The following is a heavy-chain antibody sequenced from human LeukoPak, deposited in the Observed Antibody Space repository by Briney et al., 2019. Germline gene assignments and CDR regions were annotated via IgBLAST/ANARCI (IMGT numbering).Heavy chain of an antibody. J-gene: IGHJ3*02. CDR3: ARTYDFGIGPPGDAFDN. D-gene: IGHD3-3*01. V-gene: IGHV3-48*01. Sequence: GGSLRLSCAASGFTFTMFSMNWLRQAPGKGLEWIAFIRGRSDTTYYDDSVQGRFTISRDNAEDSVYLQMISLRVEDTAVYYCARTYDFGIGPPGDAFDNWGQGTLVTVFS. CDR1: GFTFTMFS. CDR2: IRGRSDTT.